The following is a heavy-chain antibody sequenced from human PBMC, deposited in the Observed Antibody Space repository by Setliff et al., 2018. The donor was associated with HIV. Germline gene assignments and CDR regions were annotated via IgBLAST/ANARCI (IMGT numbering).Heavy chain of an antibody. J-gene: IGHJ3*01. Sequence: SETLSLTCTVSRDSINGHWWSWIRQPPGKGLEWTGSIHYSGITHYNPSLKSRLTISVDTSKNQVSLTLSSVTPADPAVFYCARHICGTTACYAVDVWGPRTMVTVSS. V-gene: IGHV4-59*11. D-gene: IGHD2-2*01. CDR1: RDSINGHW. CDR3: ARHICGTTACYAVDV. CDR2: IHYSGIT.